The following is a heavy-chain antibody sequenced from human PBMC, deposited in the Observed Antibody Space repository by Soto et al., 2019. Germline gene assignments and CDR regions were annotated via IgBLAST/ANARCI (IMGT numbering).Heavy chain of an antibody. D-gene: IGHD3-16*01. CDR2: IRNKANNYTT. Sequence: EVQLVESGGDLVQPGGSLRLSCVASGFTFSDPYMDWVRQAPGKGREWVGRIRNKANNYTTECAASVKGRFSISRDDAQNSMYLQLNSLKTADTAVCFCAREGAVYFFDSWGRGTPVTVSS. J-gene: IGHJ4*02. CDR1: GFTFSDPY. CDR3: AREGAVYFFDS. V-gene: IGHV3-72*01.